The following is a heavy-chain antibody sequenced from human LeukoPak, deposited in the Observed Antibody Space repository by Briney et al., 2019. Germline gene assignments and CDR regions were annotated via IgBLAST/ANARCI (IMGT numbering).Heavy chain of an antibody. Sequence: ASVKVSCKASGGIFSSYAISWVRQAPGQGLEGMGGIIPIFGTSNYAQKFQGRVTITPDESTSTAYMELSSLRSEDTAVYYCASPGELLPDSYYFDYWGQGTLVTVSS. D-gene: IGHD3-10*01. CDR3: ASPGELLPDSYYFDY. V-gene: IGHV1-69*13. J-gene: IGHJ4*02. CDR1: GGIFSSYA. CDR2: IIPIFGTS.